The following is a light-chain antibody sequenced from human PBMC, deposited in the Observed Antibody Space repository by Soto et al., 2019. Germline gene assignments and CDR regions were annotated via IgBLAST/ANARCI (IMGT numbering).Light chain of an antibody. CDR3: QSYDISLSGSWV. V-gene: IGLV1-40*01. CDR2: GN. CDR1: SSNIGTNYD. Sequence: QSVLTQPPSVSGAPGQRVTISCTGSSSNIGTNYDVHWYQQLPGTAPKLLVYGNNRPSGVPDRFSASKSGTSASPVITGLQAEDEADYYCQSYDISLSGSWVFGGGTKLTVL. J-gene: IGLJ3*02.